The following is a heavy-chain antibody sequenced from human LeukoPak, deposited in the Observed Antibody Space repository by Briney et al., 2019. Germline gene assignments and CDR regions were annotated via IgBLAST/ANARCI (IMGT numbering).Heavy chain of an antibody. Sequence: SLRLSCAASGFPFDDYAMHWVRQAPGKGLEWVSGISWNSGSIGYADSVKGRFTISRDNAKNSLYLQMNSLRAEDTALYYCAKDIGYYYFDYWGQGTLVTVSS. V-gene: IGHV3-9*01. J-gene: IGHJ4*02. CDR1: GFPFDDYA. D-gene: IGHD1-1*01. CDR2: ISWNSGSI. CDR3: AKDIGYYYFDY.